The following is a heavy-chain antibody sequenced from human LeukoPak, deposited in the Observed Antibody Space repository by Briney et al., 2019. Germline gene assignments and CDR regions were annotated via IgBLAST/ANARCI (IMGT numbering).Heavy chain of an antibody. CDR1: GFTFSSYG. V-gene: IGHV3-30*18. CDR2: ISYDGSNK. J-gene: IGHJ4*02. D-gene: IGHD4-17*01. CDR3: ANIRGDYDY. Sequence: PGGSLRLSCAASGFTFSSYGMHWVRQAPGKRLEWVAVISYDGSNKYYADSVKGRFTISRDNSKNTLYLQMNGLRAEDTAVYYCANIRGDYDYWGQGTLVTVSS.